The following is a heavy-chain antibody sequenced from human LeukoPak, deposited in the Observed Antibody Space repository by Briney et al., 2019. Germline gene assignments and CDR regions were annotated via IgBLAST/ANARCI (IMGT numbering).Heavy chain of an antibody. D-gene: IGHD2-21*01. J-gene: IGHJ4*02. CDR1: GFTFNSYA. V-gene: IGHV3-23*01. Sequence: TGGSLRLSCAASGFTFNSYAMSWVRQAPGKGLEWVSGISASGGSTYYADSVRDRFTISRNNSKNTLYLQMDSLRAEDMAVYFCAKGSRNVVLSPVDYWGQGTLVIVSS. CDR3: AKGSRNVVLSPVDY. CDR2: ISASGGST.